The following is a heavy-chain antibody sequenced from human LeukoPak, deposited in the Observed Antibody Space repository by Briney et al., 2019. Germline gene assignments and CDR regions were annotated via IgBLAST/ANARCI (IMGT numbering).Heavy chain of an antibody. CDR2: IYHSGST. J-gene: IGHJ4*02. V-gene: IGHV4-39*07. Sequence: SETLSLTCTLSGGSITNTKYYWGWIRQPPGKGLEWIGSIYHSGSTYYNPSLKSRVTISVDTSKNQFSLKLSSVTAADTAVYYCARGSSAWGFDYWGQGTLVTVSS. CDR3: ARGSSAWGFDY. CDR1: GGSITNTKYY. D-gene: IGHD2-15*01.